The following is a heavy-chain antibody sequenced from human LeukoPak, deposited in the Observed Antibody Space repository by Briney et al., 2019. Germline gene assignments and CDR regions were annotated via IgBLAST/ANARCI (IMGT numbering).Heavy chain of an antibody. V-gene: IGHV1-2*02. D-gene: IGHD1-14*01. CDR3: ARGTKDYYYYYMDV. CDR2: INPNSGGT. J-gene: IGHJ6*03. CDR1: GYTFTGYY. Sequence: GASVKVSCKASGYTFTGYYMHWVRQAPGQGLEWMGWINPNSGGTNYAQKFQGRVTMTRDTSISTAYMELSRLRSDDTAVYYCARGTKDYYYYYMDVWGKGTTVTISS.